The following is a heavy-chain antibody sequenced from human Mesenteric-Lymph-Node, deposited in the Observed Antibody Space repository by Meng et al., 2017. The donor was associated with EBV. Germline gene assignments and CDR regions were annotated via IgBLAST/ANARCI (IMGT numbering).Heavy chain of an antibody. D-gene: IGHD3-22*01. V-gene: IGHV4-61*01. Sequence: AQGIVMLAGPLPLDCSFPCDPVNSAHYTWSWIRKPPGKGMEWIASVHSTGSTNYNPSLMSRVTISLDTSKSKFSLTLTYVTAADTAVYYCASQGYYDSGAWGDYFNYWGQGSLVTVSS. CDR2: VHSTGST. CDR3: ASQGYYDSGAWGDYFNY. J-gene: IGHJ4*02. CDR1: CDPVNSAHYT.